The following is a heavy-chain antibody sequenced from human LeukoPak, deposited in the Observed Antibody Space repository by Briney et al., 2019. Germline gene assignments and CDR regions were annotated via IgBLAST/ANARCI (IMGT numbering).Heavy chain of an antibody. CDR3: ARDGDGYFDY. CDR1: GGSISSYY. V-gene: IGHV4-59*01. CDR2: IYYSGST. Sequence: SETLSLTCTVSGGSISSYYWSWIRQPPGKGLEWIGYIYYSGSTNYNPSLKSRVTISVDTSKNQFSLKLSSVTAADTAVYCCARDGDGYFDYWGQGTLVTVSS. J-gene: IGHJ4*02. D-gene: IGHD7-27*01.